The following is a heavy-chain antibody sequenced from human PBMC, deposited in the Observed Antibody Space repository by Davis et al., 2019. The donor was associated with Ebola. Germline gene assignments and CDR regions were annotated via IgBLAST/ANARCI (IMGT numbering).Heavy chain of an antibody. CDR2: ISIIGGST. J-gene: IGHJ6*04. Sequence: PGGSLRLSCAASGFTFSSYAMSWVRQAPGKGLEWVSGISIIGGSTEYADSVKGRFTISRDNSKNSLYLQMNSLRAEDTAVYYCAKSGLSFGVVKYHYGMDVWGKGTTVTVSS. CDR1: GFTFSSYA. V-gene: IGHV3-23*01. D-gene: IGHD3-3*01. CDR3: AKSGLSFGVVKYHYGMDV.